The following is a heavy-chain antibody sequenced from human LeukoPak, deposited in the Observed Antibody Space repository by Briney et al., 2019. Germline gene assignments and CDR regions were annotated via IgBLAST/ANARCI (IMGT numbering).Heavy chain of an antibody. CDR2: TYYRSKSYN. V-gene: IGHV6-1*01. CDR3: ARGRGEICSGGSCYGVWFDP. J-gene: IGHJ5*02. Sequence: SQTLSLTCALSGDSLSSNSTAWNWIRQSPSRGLEWLGRTYYRSKSYNDYAVSVKSRITINPDTSKNQFSLQLNSVTPEDTAVYYCARGRGEICSGGSCYGVWFDPWGQGTLVTVSS. CDR1: GDSLSSNSTA. D-gene: IGHD2-15*01.